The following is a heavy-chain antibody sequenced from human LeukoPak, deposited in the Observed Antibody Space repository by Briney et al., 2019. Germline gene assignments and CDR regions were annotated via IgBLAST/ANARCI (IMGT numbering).Heavy chain of an antibody. CDR3: ASASSGWYRGSY. Sequence: GGSLRLSCAASGFTFSSYSMNWVRQAPGKGLEWVSSISSSSSYIYYADSVKGRFTISRDNAKNSLHLQMNSLRAEDTAVYYCASASSGWYRGSYWGQGTLVTVSS. CDR2: ISSSSSYI. D-gene: IGHD6-19*01. CDR1: GFTFSSYS. J-gene: IGHJ4*02. V-gene: IGHV3-21*01.